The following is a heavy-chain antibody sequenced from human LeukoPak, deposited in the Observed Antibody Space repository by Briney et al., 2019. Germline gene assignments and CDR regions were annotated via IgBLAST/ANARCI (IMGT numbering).Heavy chain of an antibody. CDR2: IYYNGST. J-gene: IGHJ2*01. Sequence: SETLSLTCTVSGGSISSGSYYWGWIRQPPGKGLEWIGYIYYNGSTYYNPSLKSRVSISQDTSKNQFSLRLSSVTAADTAMYYCARRNPTSGYFDLWGRGTLVTVSS. V-gene: IGHV4-39*01. CDR3: ARRNPTSGYFDL. CDR1: GGSISSGSYY. D-gene: IGHD2/OR15-2a*01.